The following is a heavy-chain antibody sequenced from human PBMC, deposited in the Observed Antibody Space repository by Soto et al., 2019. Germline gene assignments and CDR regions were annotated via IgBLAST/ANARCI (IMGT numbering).Heavy chain of an antibody. D-gene: IGHD2-15*01. V-gene: IGHV4-59*01. CDR3: AEGWNFDY. Sequence: QVQLQESGPGLVKPSETLSLTCTVSGGFTSSYYWNWIRQPPGKELEWIGYIYYTGTTNYNPSLRSRATISVGTSKNQFSLKLNSVTAADTAVYYCAEGWNFDYWGQGTLVTVSS. CDR2: IYYTGTT. J-gene: IGHJ4*02. CDR1: GGFTSSYY.